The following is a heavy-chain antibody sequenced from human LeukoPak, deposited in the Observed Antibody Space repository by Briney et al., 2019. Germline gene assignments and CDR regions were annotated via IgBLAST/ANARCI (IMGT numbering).Heavy chain of an antibody. Sequence: SETLSLTCAVSGGSISSGGYSWSWIRQPPGKGLEWIGYIYHSGSTYYNPSLKSRVTISVDRSKNQFSLKLSSVTAADTAVYYCARDGRSNYCGMDVWGQGTTVTVSS. V-gene: IGHV4-30-2*01. CDR1: GGSISSGGYS. CDR2: IYHSGST. D-gene: IGHD4-11*01. J-gene: IGHJ6*02. CDR3: ARDGRSNYCGMDV.